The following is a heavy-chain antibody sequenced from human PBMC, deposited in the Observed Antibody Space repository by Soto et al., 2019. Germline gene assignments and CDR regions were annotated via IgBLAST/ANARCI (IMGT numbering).Heavy chain of an antibody. J-gene: IGHJ4*02. CDR2: INPSGDT. CDR1: GDTFTSYY. Sequence: QVQLVQSGAEVKKPGASVKISCKASGDTFTSYYMHWVRQAPGQGLEWMGIINPSGDTSYAQKFQGRVTRTRDPYKSTVYMELSSLRSEDAAVYYCARVYCSGGGCYGIDYWGQGTLVTVSS. V-gene: IGHV1-46*01. CDR3: ARVYCSGGGCYGIDY. D-gene: IGHD2-15*01.